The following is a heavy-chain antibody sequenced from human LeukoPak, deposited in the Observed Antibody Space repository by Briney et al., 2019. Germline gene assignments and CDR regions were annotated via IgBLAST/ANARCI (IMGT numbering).Heavy chain of an antibody. CDR2: MNPNSGNT. J-gene: IGHJ6*02. CDR3: ARIVLRYFDWLEVGMDV. Sequence: ASVKVSCKASGGTFSSYAISWVRQAPGQGLEWMGWMNPNSGNTGYAQKFQGRVTMTRNTSISTAYMELSSLRSEDTAVYYCARIVLRYFDWLEVGMDVWGQGTTVTVSS. D-gene: IGHD3-9*01. V-gene: IGHV1-8*02. CDR1: GGTFSSYA.